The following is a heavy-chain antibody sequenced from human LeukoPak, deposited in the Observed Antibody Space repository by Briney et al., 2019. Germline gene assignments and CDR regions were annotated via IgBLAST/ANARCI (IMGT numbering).Heavy chain of an antibody. CDR1: GFTFSSYW. CDR2: IKQDGSEK. CDR3: ASGLWFGELGDY. V-gene: IGHV3-7*01. J-gene: IGHJ4*02. D-gene: IGHD3-10*01. Sequence: GGSLRLSCAASGFTFSSYWMSWVRQAPGKGLEWVANIKQDGSEKYYVDSVKGRFTISRDNSKNTLYLQMNSLRAEDTAVYYCASGLWFGELGDYWGQGTLVTVSS.